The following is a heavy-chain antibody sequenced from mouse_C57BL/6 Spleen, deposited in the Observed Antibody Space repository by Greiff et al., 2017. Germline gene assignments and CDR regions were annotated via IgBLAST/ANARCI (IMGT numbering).Heavy chain of an antibody. J-gene: IGHJ4*01. CDR2: IYPGGGYT. CDR1: GYTFTNYW. CDR3: ARGGYYYGSSHYAMDY. D-gene: IGHD1-1*01. Sequence: QVQLQQSGAELVRPGTSVKMSCKASGYTFTNYWIGWAKQRPGHGLEWIGDIYPGGGYTNYNEKFKGKATLTADKSSSTAYMQLSSLTSEDSAIYYCARGGYYYGSSHYAMDYWGQGTSVTVSS. V-gene: IGHV1-63*01.